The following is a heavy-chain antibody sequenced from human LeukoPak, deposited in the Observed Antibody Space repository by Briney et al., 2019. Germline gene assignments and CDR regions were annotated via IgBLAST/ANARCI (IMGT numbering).Heavy chain of an antibody. Sequence: GRSLRLSCAASGFTFSSYAMHWVRQAPGKGLEWVAVISYDGSNKYYADSVKGRFTISRDNSKNTLYLQMNSLRAEDTAVYYCARDLNYYDGYSDYWGQGTLVTVSS. V-gene: IGHV3-30-3*01. D-gene: IGHD3-22*01. CDR1: GFTFSSYA. CDR2: ISYDGSNK. CDR3: ARDLNYYDGYSDY. J-gene: IGHJ4*02.